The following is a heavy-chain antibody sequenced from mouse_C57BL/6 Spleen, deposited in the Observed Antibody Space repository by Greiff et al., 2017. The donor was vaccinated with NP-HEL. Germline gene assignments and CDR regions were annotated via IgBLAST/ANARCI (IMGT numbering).Heavy chain of an antibody. Sequence: VKPGASVKLPCKASGYTFTEYTIHWVKQRSGQGLERTGGFYPGSGSIKYNEKFKDKATLTADKSSSTVYMVLSRLTSEDSAVYFCAGHEGLLLDYWGQGTTLTVSS. CDR1: GYTFTEYT. V-gene: IGHV1-62-2*01. J-gene: IGHJ2*01. CDR2: FYPGSGSI. D-gene: IGHD2-10*01. CDR3: AGHEGLLLDY.